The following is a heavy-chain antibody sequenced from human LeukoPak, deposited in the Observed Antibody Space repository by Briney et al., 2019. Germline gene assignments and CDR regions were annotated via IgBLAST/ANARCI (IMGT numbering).Heavy chain of an antibody. Sequence: PSETLSLTCAVYGGSFSGYYWSWIRQPPGKGLEWIGEINHSGSTNYNPSLQGRVTISVDTSKNQFSLKLSSVTAADTAVYYCAGRYCSSTSCYFHYYYGMDVWGKGTTVTVSS. CDR1: GGSFSGYY. CDR3: AGRYCSSTSCYFHYYYGMDV. CDR2: INHSGST. J-gene: IGHJ6*04. D-gene: IGHD2-2*01. V-gene: IGHV4-34*01.